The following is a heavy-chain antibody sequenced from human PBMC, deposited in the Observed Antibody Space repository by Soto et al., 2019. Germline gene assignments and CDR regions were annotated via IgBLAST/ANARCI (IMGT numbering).Heavy chain of an antibody. CDR3: ARGLRSDTATYY. J-gene: IGHJ4*02. D-gene: IGHD5-18*01. CDR2: ISSSGTTI. CDR1: GFTFSSYE. V-gene: IGHV3-48*03. Sequence: EVQLVESGGGLVQPGGSPRLSCAASGFTFSSYEMNWVRQAPGKGLEWVSYISSSGTTIYYADSVKGRFTISRDNAKNSLYLQMNSLSAEDTAVYYCARGLRSDTATYYWGQGTLVTVSS.